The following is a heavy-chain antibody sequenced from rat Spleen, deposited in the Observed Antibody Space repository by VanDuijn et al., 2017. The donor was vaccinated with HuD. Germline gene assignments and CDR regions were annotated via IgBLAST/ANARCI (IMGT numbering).Heavy chain of an antibody. D-gene: IGHD5-1*01. CDR2: ISTGGGNT. J-gene: IGHJ3*01. Sequence: EVQLVETGGGLVQPGRSLKLSCVASGFTFNTYWMYWIRQAPGKGLEWVASISTGGGNTYYRDSVKGRFTISRDNAKNTLYLQMDSLRSEDTATYYCAANWGGFVYWGQGTLVTVSS. V-gene: IGHV5-58*01. CDR3: AANWGGFVY. CDR1: GFTFNTYW.